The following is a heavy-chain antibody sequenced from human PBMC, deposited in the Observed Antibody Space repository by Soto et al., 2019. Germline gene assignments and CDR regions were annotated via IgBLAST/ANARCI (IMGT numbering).Heavy chain of an antibody. Sequence: SETLSLTCTVSGGSISSYYWSWIRHPPGKGLEWIGYIYYSGSTNYNPSLKSRVTISVDTSKNQFSLKLSSVTAADTAVYYCARGSGFDCHYFDYWGQGTLVTVSS. V-gene: IGHV4-59*01. CDR2: IYYSGST. CDR1: GGSISSYY. CDR3: ARGSGFDCHYFDY. D-gene: IGHD5-12*01. J-gene: IGHJ4*02.